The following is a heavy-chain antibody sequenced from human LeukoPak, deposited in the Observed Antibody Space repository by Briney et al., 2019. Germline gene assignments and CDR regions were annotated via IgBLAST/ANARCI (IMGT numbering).Heavy chain of an antibody. CDR1: GFTSSSYA. D-gene: IGHD5-18*01. Sequence: GGSLRLSCAASGFTSSSYAMSWVRQAPGKGQEWVSAISGSGGSTYYADSVKGRFTISRDNSKNTLYLQMNSLRAEDTAVYCCAKGEGRGYRFDMDVWGQGTTVTVSS. CDR2: ISGSGGST. V-gene: IGHV3-23*01. CDR3: AKGEGRGYRFDMDV. J-gene: IGHJ6*02.